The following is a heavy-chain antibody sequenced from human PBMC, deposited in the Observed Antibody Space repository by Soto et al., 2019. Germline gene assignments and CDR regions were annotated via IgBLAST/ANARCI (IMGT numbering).Heavy chain of an antibody. CDR3: AKNGQPPYYYYGMDV. J-gene: IGHJ6*02. Sequence: QGQLVQSGPEVKKPGASVKVSCKASGYTFSRYGISWVRQAPGQGLEWMGWVSGYNGDTKYAQKVLGRVTMTIDTSTYTAYMELRSLTSDDTAIYYCAKNGQPPYYYYGMDVWGQGTTVTVSS. D-gene: IGHD2-8*01. V-gene: IGHV1-18*01. CDR2: VSGYNGDT. CDR1: GYTFSRYG.